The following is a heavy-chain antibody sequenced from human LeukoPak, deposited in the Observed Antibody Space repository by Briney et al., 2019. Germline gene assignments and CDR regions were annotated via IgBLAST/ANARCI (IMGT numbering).Heavy chain of an antibody. D-gene: IGHD3-10*01. Sequence: SETLSLTCTVSGGSISSSSYYWGWIRQPPGKGLGWIGSIYYSGSTYYNPSLKSRVTISVDTSNNQYSLKLSSVTAADTAVYYCARGSGHANWFDPWGQGTLVTVSS. J-gene: IGHJ5*02. V-gene: IGHV4-39*07. CDR2: IYYSGST. CDR1: GGSISSSSYY. CDR3: ARGSGHANWFDP.